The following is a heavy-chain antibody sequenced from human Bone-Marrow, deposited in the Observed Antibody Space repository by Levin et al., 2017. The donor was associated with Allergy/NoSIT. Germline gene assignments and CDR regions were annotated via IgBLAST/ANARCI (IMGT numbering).Heavy chain of an antibody. CDR3: ARGSPPVRGAYFDY. Sequence: ASETLSLTCAVYGGSFSGYYWSWIRQPPGKGLEWIGEINHSGSTNYNPSLKSRVTISVDTSKNQFSLKLSSVTAADTAVYYCARGSPPVRGAYFDYWGQGTLVTVSS. CDR1: GGSFSGYY. V-gene: IGHV4-34*01. J-gene: IGHJ4*02. D-gene: IGHD3-10*01. CDR2: INHSGST.